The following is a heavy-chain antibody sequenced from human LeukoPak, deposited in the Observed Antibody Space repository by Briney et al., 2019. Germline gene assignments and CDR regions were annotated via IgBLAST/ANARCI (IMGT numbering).Heavy chain of an antibody. V-gene: IGHV1-8*01. Sequence: GASVKVSCKASGYTFTSYDINWVRQATGQGLEWMGWMNPNSGYTGYVQKFQGRVTMTRNTSISTAYMELTSLRSEDTAVYYCASGDVAVTNNFDYWGQGTLVTVSS. CDR1: GYTFTSYD. CDR3: ASGDVAVTNNFDY. D-gene: IGHD4-17*01. J-gene: IGHJ4*02. CDR2: MNPNSGYT.